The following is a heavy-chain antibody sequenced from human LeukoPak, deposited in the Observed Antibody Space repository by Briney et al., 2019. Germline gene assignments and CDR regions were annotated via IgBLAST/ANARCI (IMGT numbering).Heavy chain of an antibody. J-gene: IGHJ4*02. CDR3: ARGEDYYDQWYFDY. CDR2: INHSGIT. V-gene: IGHV4-34*01. Sequence: PSETLSLTCAVYGGSFSGYYWTWIRQPPEKGLEWIGEINHSGITNYNPSIKSRVTISVDTSKNQFSLKLSSVTAADTAVYYCARGEDYYDQWYFDYWGQGTLVTVSS. CDR1: GGSFSGYY. D-gene: IGHD3-22*01.